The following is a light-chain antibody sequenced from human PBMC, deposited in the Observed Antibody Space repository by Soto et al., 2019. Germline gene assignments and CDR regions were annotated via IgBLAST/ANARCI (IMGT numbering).Light chain of an antibody. CDR3: QVWDIMTDNNV. CDR1: NIGNKR. CDR2: YDS. V-gene: IGLV3-21*04. Sequence: SYELTQSPSVSVAPEKTATITCGGNNIGNKRVHWYRQKPGQAPVLLISYDSDRPSGIPERFSGSNSGTTATLTISRVEAGDEADYYCQVWDIMTDNNVFGSGTKVTVL. J-gene: IGLJ1*01.